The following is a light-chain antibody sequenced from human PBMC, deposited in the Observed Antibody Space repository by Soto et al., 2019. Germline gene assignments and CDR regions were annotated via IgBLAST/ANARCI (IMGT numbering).Light chain of an antibody. Sequence: IVLTQSPATLSLSPGERATLSCRASRSGRSYLAWYQQKPGQAPRLLISDTSKRATGIPVRFSGAGSGTDFTLTITSLEPEDSAVYYCQHRNNWPREWTFGQGTKVEIK. CDR2: DTS. CDR1: RSGRSY. CDR3: QHRNNWPREWT. V-gene: IGKV3-11*01. J-gene: IGKJ1*01.